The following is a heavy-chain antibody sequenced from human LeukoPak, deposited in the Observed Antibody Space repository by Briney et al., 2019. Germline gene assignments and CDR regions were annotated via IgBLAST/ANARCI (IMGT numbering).Heavy chain of an antibody. CDR3: ARDSPASPLGA. J-gene: IGHJ5*02. V-gene: IGHV3-48*01. Sequence: PGGSLRLSCEASGFTFSSYSMNWVRQAPGKGLEWVSYISSSSSTIYYADSVKGRFTISRDNAKNSLYLQMNSLRAEDTAVYYCARDSPASPLGAWGQGTLVTVSS. D-gene: IGHD3-16*01. CDR2: ISSSSSTI. CDR1: GFTFSSYS.